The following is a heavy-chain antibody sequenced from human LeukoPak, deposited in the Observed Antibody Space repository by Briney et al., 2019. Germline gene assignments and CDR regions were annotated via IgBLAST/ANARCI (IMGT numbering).Heavy chain of an antibody. V-gene: IGHV1-24*01. CDR1: GYTLTELS. J-gene: IGHJ4*02. Sequence: ASVKVSCKVSGYTLTELSMHWVRQAPGKGLEWMGGFDPEDGETIYAQKFQGRVTMTEDTSTDTAYMELSSLRSEDTAVYYCATDWAPLTTVTTLGYWGQGTLVTVSS. D-gene: IGHD4-17*01. CDR2: FDPEDGET. CDR3: ATDWAPLTTVTTLGY.